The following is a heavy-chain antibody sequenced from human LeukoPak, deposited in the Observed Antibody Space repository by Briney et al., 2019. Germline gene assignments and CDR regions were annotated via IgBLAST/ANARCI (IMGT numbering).Heavy chain of an antibody. CDR3: ARVVAARSQYYFDY. V-gene: IGHV4-59*01. Sequence: SETLSLTCAVYGGSFSSYYWSWIRQPPGKGLEWIGYLYYSGSTNYNPSLKSRVTVSIDTSKNHFSLKLSSVTAADTAVYYCARVVAARSQYYFDYWGQGTLVTVSS. J-gene: IGHJ4*02. CDR2: LYYSGST. D-gene: IGHD6-6*01. CDR1: GGSFSSYY.